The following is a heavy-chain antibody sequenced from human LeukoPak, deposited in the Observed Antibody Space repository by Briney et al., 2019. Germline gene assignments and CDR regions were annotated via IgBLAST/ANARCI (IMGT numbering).Heavy chain of an antibody. D-gene: IGHD6-19*01. V-gene: IGHV3-23*01. J-gene: IGHJ4*02. CDR1: GFTFSSYA. CDR2: ISGSGGST. Sequence: PGRSLRLSCAASGFTFSSYAMSWVRQAPGKGLEWVSAISGSGGSTYYADSVKGRFTISRDNSKNTLYLQMNSLRAEDTAVYYCAKEIASSGWSAAGYWGQGTLVTVSS. CDR3: AKEIASSGWSAAGY.